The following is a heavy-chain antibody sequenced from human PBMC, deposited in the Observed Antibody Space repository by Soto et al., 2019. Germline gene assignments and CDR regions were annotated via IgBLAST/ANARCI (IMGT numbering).Heavy chain of an antibody. V-gene: IGHV4-59*01. CDR1: GGSINSDY. J-gene: IGHJ4*02. D-gene: IGHD5-12*01. CDR3: ARGVATNEFDS. CDR2: IFYSGYT. Sequence: SETLSLTCTVSGGSINSDYWSWIRQPPGKGLEWIGYIFYSGYTKHDPSLKSRVTISVDTSKNQFSLTLSSVTAADTAVYYCARGVATNEFDSWGQGTLVTVS.